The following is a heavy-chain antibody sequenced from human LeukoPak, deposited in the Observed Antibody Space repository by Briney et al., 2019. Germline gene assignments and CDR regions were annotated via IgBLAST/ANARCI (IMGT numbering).Heavy chain of an antibody. J-gene: IGHJ6*02. CDR3: ARGGSLEWLPYYYYYYGMDV. Sequence: RASVKVSCKASGYTFTSYDINWVQQATGQGLEWMGWMNPNSGNTGYAQKFQGRVTMTRNTSISTAYMELSSLRSEDTAVYYCARGGSLEWLPYYYYYYGMDVWGQGTTVTVSS. D-gene: IGHD3-3*01. V-gene: IGHV1-8*01. CDR2: MNPNSGNT. CDR1: GYTFTSYD.